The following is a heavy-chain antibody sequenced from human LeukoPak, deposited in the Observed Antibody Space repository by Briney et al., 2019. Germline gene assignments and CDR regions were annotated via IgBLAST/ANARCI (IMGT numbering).Heavy chain of an antibody. CDR3: ARAESMALYFLY. CDR2: VSTYNGDT. Sequence: ASVKVSCKASGYTFTDFGFIWVRQAPGQGLGWMGWVSTYNGDTDYAKKFQDRVTMTTESSTQTTFMEPRNLRSDDTAVYYCARAESMALYFLYWGQGTLVSVSS. D-gene: IGHD1-14*01. V-gene: IGHV1-18*01. CDR1: GYTFTDFG. J-gene: IGHJ1*01.